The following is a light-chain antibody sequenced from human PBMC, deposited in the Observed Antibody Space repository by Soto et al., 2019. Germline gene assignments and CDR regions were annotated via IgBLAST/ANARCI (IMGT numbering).Light chain of an antibody. CDR3: QQRSNWPPWT. J-gene: IGKJ1*01. V-gene: IGKV3-11*01. CDR2: DAS. Sequence: EIVLTQSPATLSLSPGERATLSCRASQSVSNYLAWYQQKPGQAPRLLIYDASNRATGIPARCSGSGAGTDFTLTISSLEREDFAVYYCQQRSNWPPWTFGQGTKVEIK. CDR1: QSVSNY.